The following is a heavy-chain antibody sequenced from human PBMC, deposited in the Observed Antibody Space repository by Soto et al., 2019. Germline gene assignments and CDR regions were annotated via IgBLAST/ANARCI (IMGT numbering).Heavy chain of an antibody. CDR2: IYTSGST. CDR3: ARVGSYDFWSGYRAYNWFDP. D-gene: IGHD3-3*01. V-gene: IGHV4-4*07. CDR1: GCSISSYY. Sequence: QVQLQESGPGLVKPSETLSLTCTVSGCSISSYYWSWIRQPAGTGLEWIGRIYTSGSTNYNPSLKSRVTMSVDTSNNQSSLKLSCVTAADTAVYYCARVGSYDFWSGYRAYNWFDPCGQGTLVTVSS. J-gene: IGHJ5*02.